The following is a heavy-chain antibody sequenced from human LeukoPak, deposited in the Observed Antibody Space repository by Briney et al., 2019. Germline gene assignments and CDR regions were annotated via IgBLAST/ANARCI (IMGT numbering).Heavy chain of an antibody. V-gene: IGHV1-58*02. CDR3: AAEYYGSGSYSAL. Sequence: GASVKVSCKASGFTFTSSAMQWVRRARGQRLEWIGWIVVGSGNTNYAQKFQERVTITRDMSTSTAYMELSSLRSEDTAVYYCAAEYYGSGSYSALWGQGTLVTVSS. CDR2: IVVGSGNT. J-gene: IGHJ4*02. D-gene: IGHD3-10*01. CDR1: GFTFTSSA.